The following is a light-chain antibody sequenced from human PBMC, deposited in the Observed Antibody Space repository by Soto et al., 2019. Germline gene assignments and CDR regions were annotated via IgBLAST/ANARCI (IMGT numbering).Light chain of an antibody. V-gene: IGKV1-39*01. Sequence: DIHRTQSPASQSASVRARVTITCRTSQSISTYLNWYQQNPGTAPKLLISAASTLQSGVPSRFSGGGFGTDFTLTISSLQPEDFATYYCQQSYTTTPTFGQGAKV. J-gene: IGKJ1*01. CDR2: AAS. CDR3: QQSYTTTPT. CDR1: QSISTY.